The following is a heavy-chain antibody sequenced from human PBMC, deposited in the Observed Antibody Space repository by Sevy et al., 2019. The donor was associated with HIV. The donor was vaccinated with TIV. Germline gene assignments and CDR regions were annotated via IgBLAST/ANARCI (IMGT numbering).Heavy chain of an antibody. J-gene: IGHJ4*02. CDR3: ARDYGNYYFHY. CDR1: GFTFSKYW. Sequence: GGSLRRSCAASGFTFSKYWMGWVRQAPGKGLEWVANIKQDAGKKYYVDSVKGRFTISRDNAKNSLYLKMNSLRAEDKDVYFCARDYGNYYFHYWGQGTLVTVSS. CDR2: IKQDAGKK. D-gene: IGHD1-7*01. V-gene: IGHV3-7*01.